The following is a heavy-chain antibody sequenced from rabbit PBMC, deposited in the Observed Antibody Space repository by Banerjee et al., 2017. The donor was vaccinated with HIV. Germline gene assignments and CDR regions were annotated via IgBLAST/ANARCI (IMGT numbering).Heavy chain of an antibody. Sequence: QSLEESGGDLVKPGASLTLTCTASGFSFSSSHYMCWVRQAPGKGLEWIACIYGGSSGNTYYASWAKGRFTISKTSSTTVTLQMTSLTAADTATYFCARTDYAGYGYPYYFNLWGPGTLVTVS. J-gene: IGHJ4*01. CDR2: IYGGSSGNT. CDR1: GFSFSSSHY. CDR3: ARTDYAGYGYPYYFNL. D-gene: IGHD6-1*01. V-gene: IGHV1S40*01.